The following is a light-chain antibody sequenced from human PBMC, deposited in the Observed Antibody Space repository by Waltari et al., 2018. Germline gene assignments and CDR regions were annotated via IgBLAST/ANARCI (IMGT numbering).Light chain of an antibody. CDR2: SIN. J-gene: IGLJ3*02. V-gene: IGLV1-44*01. Sequence: QSVLTQPPSASGTPGQRVTISCSGSSSNIGSNTVNWYQQLPGTAPKLLIYSINQRPSGVRDRLSGSNSDTSASLAISGLQSEDEADYYCTALDDSLNGRVFGGGTKLTVL. CDR3: TALDDSLNGRV. CDR1: SSNIGSNT.